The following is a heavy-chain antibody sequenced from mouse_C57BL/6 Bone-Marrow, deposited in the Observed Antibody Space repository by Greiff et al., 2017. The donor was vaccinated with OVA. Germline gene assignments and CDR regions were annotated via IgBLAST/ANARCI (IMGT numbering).Heavy chain of an antibody. CDR2: IYPGSGST. J-gene: IGHJ1*03. CDR3: ARKALTLGYWYFDV. Sequence: QVQLKESGAELVKPGASVKMSCKASGYTFTSYWITWVKQRPGQGLEWIGDIYPGSGSTNYNEKFKSKATLTVDTSSSTAYMQLSSLTSEDAAVYYCARKALTLGYWYFDVWGTGTTVTVSS. D-gene: IGHD1-1*02. V-gene: IGHV1-55*01. CDR1: GYTFTSYW.